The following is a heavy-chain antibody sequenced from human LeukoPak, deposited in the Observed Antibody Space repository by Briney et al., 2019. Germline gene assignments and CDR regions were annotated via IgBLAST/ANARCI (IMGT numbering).Heavy chain of an antibody. CDR3: ARGRSITILRGVAISDGFDI. Sequence: GGSLRLSCAASGFTFSSYWMHWVRQGPGKGLVWVSRINSDGSSTNYADSVKGRFTVSRDNAKKTLYLQMNSLRAEDTAVYYCARGRSITILRGVAISDGFDIWGQGTMVTVSS. CDR2: INSDGSST. J-gene: IGHJ3*02. V-gene: IGHV3-74*01. CDR1: GFTFSSYW. D-gene: IGHD3-10*01.